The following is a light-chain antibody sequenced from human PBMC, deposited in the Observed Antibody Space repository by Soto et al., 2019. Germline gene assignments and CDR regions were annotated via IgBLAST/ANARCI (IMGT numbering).Light chain of an antibody. CDR3: QRYGSSRT. J-gene: IGKJ1*01. Sequence: EIVLTQSPGTLSLSPGERATLSCRASQSVSSSYLAWYQQKLGQAPRLLIYDASSRATGIPDRFSGSGSGTDFTLTISRLEPEDFAVYYCQRYGSSRTFGQGTKVEIK. CDR1: QSVSSSY. CDR2: DAS. V-gene: IGKV3-20*01.